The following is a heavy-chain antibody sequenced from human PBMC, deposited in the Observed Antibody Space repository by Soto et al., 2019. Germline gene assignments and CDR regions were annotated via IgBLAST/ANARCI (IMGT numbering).Heavy chain of an antibody. CDR3: AARDLYSSSALGNFDY. CDR2: IYYSGST. D-gene: IGHD6-6*01. CDR1: GGSISSYY. J-gene: IGHJ4*02. Sequence: SETLSLTCTVSGGSISSYYWSWIRQPPGKGLEWIGYIYYSGSTNYNPSLKSRVTISVDTSKNQFSLKLSSVTAADTAVYYCAARDLYSSSALGNFDYWGQGTLVTVSS. V-gene: IGHV4-59*01.